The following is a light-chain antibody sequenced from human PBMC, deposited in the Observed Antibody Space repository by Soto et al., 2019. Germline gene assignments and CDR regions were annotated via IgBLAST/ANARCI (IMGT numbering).Light chain of an antibody. J-gene: IGLJ3*02. CDR3: QSFACSPSRGV. Sequence: QSVLTQPPSVSGSPGQRVTISCTGSSCNIGVGYDVHWYQQHPGRAPRLLISGNSNRPSGVPDRFSGSKSGTSASLALTGLQAEDEADHFCQSFACSPSRGVFGRGTKLTVL. CDR2: GNS. CDR1: SCNIGVGYD. V-gene: IGLV1-40*01.